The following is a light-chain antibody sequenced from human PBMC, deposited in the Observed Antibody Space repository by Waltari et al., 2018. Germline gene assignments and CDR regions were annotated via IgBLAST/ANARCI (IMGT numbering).Light chain of an antibody. Sequence: EIVMTQTPLSLSVTPGQPASITCKSSQSLLHTDGKTYLYWYRQKPGQPPQLLIYEVSNLLSGVPDRFSGSGSGTDFTLEISRVEAEDVGVYDCMRSRDLPVTFGGGTKVEVK. V-gene: IGKV2D-29*01. CDR1: QSLLHTDGKTY. CDR2: EVS. J-gene: IGKJ4*01. CDR3: MRSRDLPVT.